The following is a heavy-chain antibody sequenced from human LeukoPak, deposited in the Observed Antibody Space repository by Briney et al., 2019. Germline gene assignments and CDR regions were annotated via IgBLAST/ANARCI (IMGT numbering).Heavy chain of an antibody. CDR1: GFTFSTYS. V-gene: IGHV3-21*01. D-gene: IGHD2-15*01. J-gene: IGHJ4*02. Sequence: GGSLRLSCAASGFTFSTYSMNWVRQTPGKGLEWVSSISSSSTYIYYADSVKGRFTISRDNAKNSLYLQMNSLRAEDTAVYYCALTGVAATEDDYWGQGTLVTVSS. CDR3: ALTGVAATEDDY. CDR2: ISSSSTYI.